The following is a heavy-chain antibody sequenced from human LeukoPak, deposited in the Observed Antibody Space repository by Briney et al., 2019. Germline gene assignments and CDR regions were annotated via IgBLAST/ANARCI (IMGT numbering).Heavy chain of an antibody. Sequence: SGTLSLTCAVSGASIGSNWWNWVRQPPGKGLEWIGEIHHSGSANYNPSLKSRVTISLDTSENHFSLRLSSVTAADTAVYYCVRDRGEFSYSHDYWGQGTLVTVSS. V-gene: IGHV4-4*02. J-gene: IGHJ4*02. D-gene: IGHD1-26*01. CDR2: IHHSGSA. CDR1: GASIGSNW. CDR3: VRDRGEFSYSHDY.